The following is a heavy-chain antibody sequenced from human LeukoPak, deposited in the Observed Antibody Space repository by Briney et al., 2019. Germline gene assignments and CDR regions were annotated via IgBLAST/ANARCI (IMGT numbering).Heavy chain of an antibody. J-gene: IGHJ4*02. CDR3: ARYSSSWYDSFDY. V-gene: IGHV3-23*01. CDR2: ISGSGGST. D-gene: IGHD6-13*01. Sequence: PGGSLRLSCAASGFTVSSYYMNWVRQAPGKGLEWVSAISGSGGSTYYADSVEGRFTISRDNSKNTLHLQMNSLRAEDTAVYFCARYSSSWYDSFDYWGQGTLVTVSS. CDR1: GFTVSSYY.